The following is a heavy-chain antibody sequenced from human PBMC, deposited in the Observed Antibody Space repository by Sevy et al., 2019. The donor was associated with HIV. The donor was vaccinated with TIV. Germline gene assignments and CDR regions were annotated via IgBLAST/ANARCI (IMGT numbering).Heavy chain of an antibody. CDR1: GGTFSSYA. Sequence: ASVKVSCKASGGTFSSYAISWVRQAPGQGLEWMGGIIPILGIANYAQKFQGRVTITADKSTSTAYMELSSLRSEDTAVYYCARDYSAIQGFVGYYYYMDVWGKGTTVTVSS. CDR2: IIPILGIA. D-gene: IGHD2-21*01. J-gene: IGHJ6*03. V-gene: IGHV1-69*10. CDR3: ARDYSAIQGFVGYYYYMDV.